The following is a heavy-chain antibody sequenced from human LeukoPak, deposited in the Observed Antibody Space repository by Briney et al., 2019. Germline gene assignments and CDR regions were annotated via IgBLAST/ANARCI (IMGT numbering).Heavy chain of an antibody. V-gene: IGHV3-21*01. D-gene: IGHD2-2*01. CDR2: ISSSSSYI. J-gene: IGHJ6*02. CDR1: GFTFSSYS. Sequence: GGSLRLSCAASGFTFSSYSMNWVRQAPGKGLEWGSSISSSSSYIYYADSVKGRFTISRDNAKNSRYPQMNSLRAEDTAVYYCARPIPVVAYYYGMDVWGQGTTVTVSS. CDR3: ARPIPVVAYYYGMDV.